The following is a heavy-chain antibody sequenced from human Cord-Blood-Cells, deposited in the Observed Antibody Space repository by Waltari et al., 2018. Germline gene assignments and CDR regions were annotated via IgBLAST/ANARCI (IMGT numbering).Heavy chain of an antibody. CDR1: GGSFSGYY. CDR2: INHSGST. D-gene: IGHD2-2*01. V-gene: IGHV4-34*01. CDR3: ARGLGYCSSTSCYYYYYYMDV. Sequence: QVQLQQWGAGLLKPSETLSLTCAVYGGSFSGYYWSWIRQPPGKGLEWIGEINHSGSTNYNPSLKSRVTISVDTSKNQFSLKLSSVTAADTAVYYCARGLGYCSSTSCYYYYYYMDVWGKGTTVTVSS. J-gene: IGHJ6*03.